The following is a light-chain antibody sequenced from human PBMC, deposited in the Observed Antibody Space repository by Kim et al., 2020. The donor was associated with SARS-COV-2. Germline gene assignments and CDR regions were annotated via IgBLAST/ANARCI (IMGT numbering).Light chain of an antibody. CDR2: GKN. J-gene: IGLJ2*01. Sequence: LGQTVRITCQGDSLRSYYASWYQQKPGQAPVLVIYGKNNRPSGIPDRFSGSSSGNTASLTITGAQAEDEADYYCNSRDSSGNHLGVFGGGTKLTVL. V-gene: IGLV3-19*01. CDR1: SLRSYY. CDR3: NSRDSSGNHLGV.